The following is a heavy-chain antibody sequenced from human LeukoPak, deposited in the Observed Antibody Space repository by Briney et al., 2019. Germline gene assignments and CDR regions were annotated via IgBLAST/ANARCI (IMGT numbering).Heavy chain of an antibody. V-gene: IGHV4-38-2*02. CDR1: GYSISSGYY. CDR2: IYHSGST. J-gene: IGHJ5*02. D-gene: IGHD3-3*01. Sequence: SETLSLTCAVSGYSISSGYYWGWIRQPPGKGLERIGSIYHSGSTYYNPSLKSRVTISVDTSKNQFSLKLSSVTAADAAVYYCAREQYYDFWSGYPNWFDPWGQGTLVTVSS. CDR3: AREQYYDFWSGYPNWFDP.